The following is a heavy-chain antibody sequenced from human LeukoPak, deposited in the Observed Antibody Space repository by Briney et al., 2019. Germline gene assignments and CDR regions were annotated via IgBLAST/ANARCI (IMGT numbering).Heavy chain of an antibody. V-gene: IGHV3-53*01. CDR1: GFTVSSNY. D-gene: IGHD2-15*01. Sequence: PGGSLRLSCAASGFTVSSNYMSWVRQAPGKGLEWGSVIYSGGSTYYADSVKGRFTISRYNSKNTLYLQMNSLRAEDTAVYYCARDRTVAATPRGYYYYGMFVWGKGEPVTASS. J-gene: IGHJ6*04. CDR2: IYSGGST. CDR3: ARDRTVAATPRGYYYYGMFV.